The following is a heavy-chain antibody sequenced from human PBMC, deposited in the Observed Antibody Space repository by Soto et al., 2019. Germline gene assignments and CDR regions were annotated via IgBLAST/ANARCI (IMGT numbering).Heavy chain of an antibody. D-gene: IGHD1-26*01. CDR2: ISWNSGSI. Sequence: EVQLVESGGGLVQPGRSLRLSCAASGFTFDDYAMHWVRQAPGKGLEWVSGISWNSGSIGYADSVKGRFTISRDNAKNSLYLQMNSLRAEDTALYYCAGGSYDSQVAYWGQGTLVTVSS. CDR1: GFTFDDYA. V-gene: IGHV3-9*01. J-gene: IGHJ4*02. CDR3: AGGSYDSQVAY.